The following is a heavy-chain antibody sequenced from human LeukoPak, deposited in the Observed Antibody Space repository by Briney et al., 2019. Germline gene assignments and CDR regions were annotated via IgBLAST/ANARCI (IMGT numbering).Heavy chain of an antibody. CDR1: GFTFSSYA. CDR2: ISSSGGST. D-gene: IGHD7-27*01. J-gene: IGHJ4*02. CDR3: ARETTNWAYFDY. Sequence: GGSLRLSCAASGFTFSSYAMSWVRQAPGKGLEWVSAISSSGGSTYYADSVKGRFTISRDNSKNTLFLQMNSLRAEDTAVYYCARETTNWAYFDYWGQGTLVTVSS. V-gene: IGHV3-23*01.